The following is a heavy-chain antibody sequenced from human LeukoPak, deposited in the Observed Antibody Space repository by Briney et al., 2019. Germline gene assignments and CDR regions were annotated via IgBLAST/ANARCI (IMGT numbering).Heavy chain of an antibody. CDR1: GFTFSSYA. J-gene: IGHJ5*02. CDR2: ISGSGGST. D-gene: IGHD4-17*01. V-gene: IGHV3-23*01. Sequence: GGSLRLSCAASGFTFSSYAMSWVRQAPGKGLEWVSAISGSGGSTYYADSVKGRFTISRDNSKNTLYLQMNSLRAEDTAVYYCAESLYGDSSGWFDPWGQGTLVTVSS. CDR3: AESLYGDSSGWFDP.